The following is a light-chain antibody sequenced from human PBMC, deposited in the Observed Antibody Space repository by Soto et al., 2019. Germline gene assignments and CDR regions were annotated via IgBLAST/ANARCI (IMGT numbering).Light chain of an antibody. V-gene: IGLV2-14*01. Sequence: QSALTQPASVSGSPGQSITISCTGTSSDVGSYKYVSWYQQHPGKAPKLMIYDVNNRPSGISDRFSGSKSGNTASLTISGLQAEDDADYYCASCTTTSSYVFGTGTKVTVL. J-gene: IGLJ1*01. CDR2: DVN. CDR3: ASCTTTSSYV. CDR1: SSDVGSYKY.